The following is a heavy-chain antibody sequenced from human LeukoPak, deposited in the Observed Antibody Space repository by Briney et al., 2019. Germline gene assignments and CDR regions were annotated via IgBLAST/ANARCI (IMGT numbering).Heavy chain of an antibody. D-gene: IGHD3-22*01. Sequence: PGGSLRLSCAVSGFTFSSYTMNWVRQAPGKGLEWVSYISGSSSTIYYADSVKGRFTISRDNAKNSLYLQMNSLRAEDTAVYYCARAKVVITDYWGQGTLVTVSS. CDR2: ISGSSSTI. CDR1: GFTFSSYT. CDR3: ARAKVVITDY. J-gene: IGHJ4*02. V-gene: IGHV3-48*01.